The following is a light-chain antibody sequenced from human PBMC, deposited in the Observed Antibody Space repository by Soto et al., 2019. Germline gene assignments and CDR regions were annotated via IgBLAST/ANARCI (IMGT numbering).Light chain of an antibody. V-gene: IGLV2-14*03. CDR1: SSDVGGYKY. J-gene: IGLJ1*01. Sequence: QSALTQPASVSGSPGQSITISCTGTSSDVGGYKYVSWFQHHPGKAPKLMIYDVSNRPSGVSNRFSGSKSGNTASLTISGLQAEDEADYICSSYTSITTYVFGTGTKLTVL. CDR2: DVS. CDR3: SSYTSITTYV.